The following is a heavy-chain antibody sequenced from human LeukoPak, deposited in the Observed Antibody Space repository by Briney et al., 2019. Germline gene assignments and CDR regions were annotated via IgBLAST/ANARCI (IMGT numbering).Heavy chain of an antibody. CDR3: ARPLGYCSGGSCLPADAFDI. CDR1: GYTFIGYN. V-gene: IGHV1-2*02. CDR2: INPHSGGT. Sequence: ASVKVSCKASGYTFIGYNMHWVRQAPGQGLEWMGWINPHSGGTNYAQRFQGRVTMTRDTSISTAYMELSRLRSDDSAVYYCARPLGYCSGGSCLPADAFDIWGQGTMVTVSS. D-gene: IGHD2-15*01. J-gene: IGHJ3*02.